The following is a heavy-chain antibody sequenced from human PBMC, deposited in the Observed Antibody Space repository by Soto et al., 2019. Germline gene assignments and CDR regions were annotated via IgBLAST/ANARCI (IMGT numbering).Heavy chain of an antibody. CDR1: GFTFSAYG. CDR3: ARRIATFRIGAFDI. CDR2: ISHDGSNT. J-gene: IGHJ3*02. D-gene: IGHD6-13*01. V-gene: IGHV3-30*03. Sequence: GGSLRLSCAASGFTFSAYGIHWVRQAPGKGLEWVAVISHDGSNTNYADSVKGRFTFSRDNSKNTVYLQMNSLRAEDMAVYYCARRIATFRIGAFDIWGQGTMVTVSS.